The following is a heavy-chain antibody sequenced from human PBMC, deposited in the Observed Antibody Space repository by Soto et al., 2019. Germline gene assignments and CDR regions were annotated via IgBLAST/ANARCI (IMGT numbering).Heavy chain of an antibody. CDR2: IYYSGST. Sequence: QVQLQESGPGLVKPSQTLSLTCTVSGGSISSGAYYWSWIRQPPGKGLEWIGYIYYSGSTYYNPSLKSPVSISVDTSKNQFSLKLNSVTAADTAVYYCARVGRGVADYWGQGTLVTVSS. CDR3: ARVGRGVADY. J-gene: IGHJ4*02. V-gene: IGHV4-30-4*01. CDR1: GGSISSGAYY. D-gene: IGHD3-10*01.